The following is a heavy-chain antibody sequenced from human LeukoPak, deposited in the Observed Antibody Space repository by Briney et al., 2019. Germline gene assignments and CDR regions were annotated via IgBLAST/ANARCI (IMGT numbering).Heavy chain of an antibody. CDR1: GFTFSDFA. V-gene: IGHV3-30*04. CDR2: ISYDGNNR. Sequence: PGGSLRLSCATSGFTFSDFAMHWVRQAPGKGLEWMAVISYDGNNRYYADSVKGRFTISRDNSKNTLYLQMNSLRAEDTALYYCAKDISSGYYFDYWGQGTLVTVSS. CDR3: AKDISSGYYFDY. J-gene: IGHJ4*02. D-gene: IGHD3-22*01.